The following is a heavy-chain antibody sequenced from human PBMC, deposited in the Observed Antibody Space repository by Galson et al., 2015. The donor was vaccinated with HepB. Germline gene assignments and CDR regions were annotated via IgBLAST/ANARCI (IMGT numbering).Heavy chain of an antibody. V-gene: IGHV3-30*18. CDR1: GFTFSSYG. Sequence: SLRLSCAASGFTFSSYGMHWVRQAPGKGLEWVAVITYDGSNKYYADSVKGRFTISRDNSKNTLYLQMNSLRAEDTAVYYCAKDRARITSFGVVMRLDEGGMDVWGQGTTVTVSS. J-gene: IGHJ6*02. CDR2: ITYDGSNK. CDR3: AKDRARITSFGVVMRLDEGGMDV. D-gene: IGHD3-3*01.